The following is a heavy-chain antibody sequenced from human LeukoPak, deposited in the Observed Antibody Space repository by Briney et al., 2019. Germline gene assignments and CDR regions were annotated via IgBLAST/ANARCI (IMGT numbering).Heavy chain of an antibody. Sequence: GGSLRLSCAASGFTFSSYAMHWVRQAPGKGLEWVVVISYDGSNKYYADSVKGRFTISRDNSKNTLYLQMNSLRAEDTAVYYCARGLGGGGDYWGQGTLVTVSS. CDR3: ARGLGGGGDY. V-gene: IGHV3-30-3*01. D-gene: IGHD2-15*01. CDR1: GFTFSSYA. CDR2: ISYDGSNK. J-gene: IGHJ4*02.